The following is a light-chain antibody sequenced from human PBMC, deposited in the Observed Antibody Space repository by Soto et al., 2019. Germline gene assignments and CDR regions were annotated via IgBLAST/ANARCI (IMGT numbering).Light chain of an antibody. CDR3: QQYNNWPRT. V-gene: IGKV3-15*01. Sequence: EIVLTQSPGTLSLSPGERATLSCRASQSISSNLAWYQQKPGQAPRLLIYGASTRATGIPARFSGSEFGTDFTLTISSLQSEDFAVYYCQQYNNWPRTCGQGTKVDIK. J-gene: IGKJ1*01. CDR1: QSISSN. CDR2: GAS.